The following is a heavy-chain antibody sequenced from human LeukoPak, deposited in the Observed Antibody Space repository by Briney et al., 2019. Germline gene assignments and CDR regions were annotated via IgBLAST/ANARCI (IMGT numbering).Heavy chain of an antibody. CDR2: FDPEEGET. J-gene: IGHJ4*02. D-gene: IGHD2-15*01. Sequence: GASVKVSCKVSGYSLTELSIHWVRQAPGKGLEWMGGFDPEEGETIYAQKFQGRVAMTEDTSADTAYMEVRSLRSEDTAVYYCATNVLRAVVALPYVIWGQGSLVTVSP. CDR1: GYSLTELS. CDR3: ATNVLRAVVALPYVI. V-gene: IGHV1-24*01.